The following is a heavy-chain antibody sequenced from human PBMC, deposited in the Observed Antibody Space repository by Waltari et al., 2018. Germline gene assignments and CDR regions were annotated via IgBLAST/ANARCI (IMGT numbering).Heavy chain of an antibody. CDR1: GVACTSFA. J-gene: IGHJ4*02. D-gene: IGHD1-26*01. Sequence: LESGGGLVQPGGSLRLSCVAPGVACTSFAMAWGRQAPGKGLEWVSTITAFGSGTYYADFVRGRFTISRDNSQSTLYLQVKSLTADDTAVYYCAKGVGASQFLDYWGQGTLVTVSS. CDR3: AKGVGASQFLDY. CDR2: ITAFGSGT. V-gene: IGHV3-23*01.